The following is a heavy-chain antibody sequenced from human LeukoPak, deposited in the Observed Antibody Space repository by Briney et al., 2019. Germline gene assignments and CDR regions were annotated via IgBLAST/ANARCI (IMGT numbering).Heavy chain of an antibody. CDR3: ARVEATIFWFDP. CDR2: IYDSGST. Sequence: SETLSLTCTVSGGSISNYYWGWIRQAPGKGLEWIGYIYDSGSTNYNPSLKSRVTISVDTSKNQFSLKLRSVTAADTAVYYCARVEATIFWFDPWGQGTLVTVSS. J-gene: IGHJ5*02. D-gene: IGHD5-12*01. CDR1: GGSISNYY. V-gene: IGHV4-59*01.